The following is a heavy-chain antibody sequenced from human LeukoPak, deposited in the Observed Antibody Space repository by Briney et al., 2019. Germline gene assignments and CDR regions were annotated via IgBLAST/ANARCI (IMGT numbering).Heavy chain of an antibody. J-gene: IGHJ4*02. V-gene: IGHV3-23*01. CDR2: ISGSGGST. CDR1: GFTFSSYA. Sequence: GGTLRLSCAASGFTFSSYAMTWVRQAPGKGLEWVSVISGSGGSTYYADSVKGRFTISRDNSKNTLYLQMNSLRADDTAVYYCAKDRITVAGGYWGQGTLVTVSS. D-gene: IGHD6-19*01. CDR3: AKDRITVAGGY.